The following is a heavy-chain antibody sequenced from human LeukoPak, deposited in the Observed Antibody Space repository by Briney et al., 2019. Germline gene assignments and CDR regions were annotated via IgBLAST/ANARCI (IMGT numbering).Heavy chain of an antibody. CDR1: GGSISSYY. CDR3: ARRGDSSGYYVFDY. D-gene: IGHD3-22*01. CDR2: FYYSGST. V-gene: IGHV4-59*08. J-gene: IGHJ4*02. Sequence: PSETLSLTCTVSGGSISSYYWSWIRQPPGKGLEWIGYFYYSGSTNYNPSLKSRVTISVDTSKNQFSLKLSSVTAADTAVYYCARRGDSSGYYVFDYWGQGTLVTVPS.